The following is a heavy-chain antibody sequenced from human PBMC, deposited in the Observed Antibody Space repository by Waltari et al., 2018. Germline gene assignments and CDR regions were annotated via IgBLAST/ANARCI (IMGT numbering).Heavy chain of an antibody. CDR1: GGSISSGSSY. CDR2: IYTSGST. V-gene: IGHV4-61*02. Sequence: QVQLQESGPGLVKPSQTLSPTCTVSGGSISSGSSYWSWIRQPAGKGLEWIGRIYTSGSTNYNPSLKSRVTISVDTSKNQFSLKLSSVTAADTAVYYCARGPDSSGYWNYWGQGTLVTVSS. D-gene: IGHD3-22*01. J-gene: IGHJ4*02. CDR3: ARGPDSSGYWNY.